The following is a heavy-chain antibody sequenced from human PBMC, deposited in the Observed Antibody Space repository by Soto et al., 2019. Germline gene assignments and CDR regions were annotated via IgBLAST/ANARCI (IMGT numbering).Heavy chain of an antibody. CDR1: GDTDTNYV. CDR2: IFPKFGTT. CDR3: EAEMTFGKLSVV. V-gene: IGHV1-69*01. D-gene: IGHD3-16*02. J-gene: IGHJ6*02. Sequence: QVQLVQSGAEVKKPGSSVKVSCKASGDTDTNYVISWVRQAPGQGLEWMGGIFPKFGTTYSAQKLQYRLTITADETTSTVYMLLSSLRLDDTAVYYCEAEMTFGKLSVVWGQGTTVTVSS.